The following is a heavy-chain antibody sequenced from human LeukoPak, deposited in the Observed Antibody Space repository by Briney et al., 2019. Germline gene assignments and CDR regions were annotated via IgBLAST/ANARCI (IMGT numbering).Heavy chain of an antibody. D-gene: IGHD6-19*01. CDR1: GFTLNTYW. J-gene: IGHJ4*02. CDR3: ARDRGSSGRLGRFDN. V-gene: IGHV3-7*01. CDR2: IKQDGSEK. Sequence: GGSLRLSCAASGFTLNTYWMTWVRQAPGKGLEWVANIKQDGSEKYYVDSVKGRFTISRDNAKKLLYLQMNSLRVEDTAVYYCARDRGSSGRLGRFDNWGQGTLVTVSP.